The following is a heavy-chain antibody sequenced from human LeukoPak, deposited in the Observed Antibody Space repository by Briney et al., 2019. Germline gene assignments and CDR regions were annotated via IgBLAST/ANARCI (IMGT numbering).Heavy chain of an antibody. CDR3: VRGGDYDFWRGYSSAFDI. J-gene: IGHJ3*02. D-gene: IGHD3-3*01. Sequence: PGGSLRLSCAASGFTFSSYSMNWVRQAPGKGLEWVSSISSSSSYIYYADSVKGRFTISRDNAKNSLYLQMNSLRAEDTAVYYCVRGGDYDFWRGYSSAFDIWGQGTMVTVSS. CDR1: GFTFSSYS. V-gene: IGHV3-21*01. CDR2: ISSSSSYI.